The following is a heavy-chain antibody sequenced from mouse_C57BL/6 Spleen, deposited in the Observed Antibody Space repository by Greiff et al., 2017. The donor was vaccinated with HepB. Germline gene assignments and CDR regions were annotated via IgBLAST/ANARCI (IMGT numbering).Heavy chain of an antibody. J-gene: IGHJ3*01. CDR3: ARSWDAWFAY. D-gene: IGHD4-1*01. CDR1: GYAFSSSW. Sequence: QVQLKQSGPELVKPGASVKISCKASGYAFSSSWMNWVKQRPGKGLEWIGRIYPGDGDTNYNGKFKGKATLTADKSSSTAYMQLSSLTSEDSAVYFCARSWDAWFAYWGQGTLVTVSA. CDR2: IYPGDGDT. V-gene: IGHV1-82*01.